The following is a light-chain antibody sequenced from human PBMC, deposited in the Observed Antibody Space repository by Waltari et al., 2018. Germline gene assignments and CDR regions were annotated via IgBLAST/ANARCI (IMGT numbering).Light chain of an antibody. J-gene: IGLJ3*02. CDR2: KRN. CDR3: LLYMGSGMWV. Sequence: QPVVTQETSFSVSPGGTVTLSCALTSGSFSSTSYARWYQHPPGQRTRTLMDKRNFRSIGVPGGFDGSIRGNKDAHTITGAQGDDECDYYCLLYMGSGMWVFGGGTKLTVL. CDR1: SGSFSSTSY. V-gene: IGLV8-61*01.